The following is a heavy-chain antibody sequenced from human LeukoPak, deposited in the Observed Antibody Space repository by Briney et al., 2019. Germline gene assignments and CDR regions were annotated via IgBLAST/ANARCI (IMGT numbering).Heavy chain of an antibody. CDR3: ARNHIVVVPAATPTWFDP. D-gene: IGHD2-2*01. V-gene: IGHV4-34*01. CDR2: INHSGST. CDR1: GGSFSGYY. J-gene: IGHJ5*02. Sequence: PETLSLTCAVYGGSFSGYYWSWIRQPPGKGLEWIGEINHSGSTNYNPSLKSRVTTSVDTSKNQFSLKLSSVTAADTAVYYCARNHIVVVPAATPTWFDPWGQGTLVTVSS.